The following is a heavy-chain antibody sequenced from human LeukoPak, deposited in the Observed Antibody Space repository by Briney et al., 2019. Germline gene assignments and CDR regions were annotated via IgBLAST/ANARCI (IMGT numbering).Heavy chain of an antibody. CDR3: ARESGYGGNSPDAFDI. CDR1: GGSISSYY. D-gene: IGHD4-23*01. J-gene: IGHJ3*02. V-gene: IGHV4-4*07. CDR2: IYTSGST. Sequence: SETLSLTCTVSGGSISSYYWSWIRQPAGKGLEWIGRIYTSGSTNYNPSLKSRVTMSVDTSKNQFSLKLSSVTAADTAVYYCARESGYGGNSPDAFDIWGQGTMVTVSS.